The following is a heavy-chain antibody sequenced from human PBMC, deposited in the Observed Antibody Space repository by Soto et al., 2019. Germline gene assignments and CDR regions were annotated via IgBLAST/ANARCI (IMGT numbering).Heavy chain of an antibody. CDR2: FYWDADK. V-gene: IGHV2-5*02. CDR3: APCRGGVASF. J-gene: IGHJ4*02. CDR1: GFSLNTRDVG. D-gene: IGHD2-2*01. Sequence: QITLNESGPALVKPTQTLTLTCTFSGFSLNTRDVGVGWIRQPPGKALEWLGVFYWDADKTYSPSLKSRPTLPTDPPTTPVVLRMTKMDPFDTATYYCAPCRGGVASFWGQGTLVTVSS.